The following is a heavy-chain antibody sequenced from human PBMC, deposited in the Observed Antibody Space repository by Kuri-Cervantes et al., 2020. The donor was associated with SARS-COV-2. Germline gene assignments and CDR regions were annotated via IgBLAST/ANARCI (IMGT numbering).Heavy chain of an antibody. J-gene: IGHJ4*02. Sequence: GESLKISCAASGFAVRNTYMAWVRQAPGRGLECVSVIYSGGNTYYADSVKGRFTISRDSSKNTLYLQMNSLRAEDTAVYYCASAKSPNAALVPADYWGQGTLVTVSS. D-gene: IGHD5-18*01. CDR3: ASAKSPNAALVPADY. CDR1: GFAVRNTY. CDR2: IYSGGNT. V-gene: IGHV3-53*01.